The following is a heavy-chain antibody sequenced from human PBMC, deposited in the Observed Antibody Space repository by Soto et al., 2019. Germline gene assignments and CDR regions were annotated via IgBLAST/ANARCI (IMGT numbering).Heavy chain of an antibody. D-gene: IGHD5-18*01. CDR1: GGSISSYY. Sequence: SETLSLTCTVSGGSISSYYWSWIRQPPGKGLEWIGYIYYSGSTNYNPSLKSRVTISVDTSKNQFSLKLSSVTAANTAVYYCARLVWSYGTWFDPWGQGTLVTVS. CDR3: ARLVWSYGTWFDP. J-gene: IGHJ5*02. V-gene: IGHV4-59*08. CDR2: IYYSGST.